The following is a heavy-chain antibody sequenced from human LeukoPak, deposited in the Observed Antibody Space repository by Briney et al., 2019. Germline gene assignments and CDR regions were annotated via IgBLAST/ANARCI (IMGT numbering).Heavy chain of an antibody. J-gene: IGHJ4*02. CDR1: GFTFSSYA. CDR3: ARDKVVGATTLDY. D-gene: IGHD1-26*01. CDR2: IRQDGGEI. V-gene: IGHV3-7*01. Sequence: PGGSLRLSCAASGFTFSSYAMSWVRQAPGKGLEWVANIRQDGGEIYYVDSVKGRFTISRDNAKDSLFLQMNSLRAEDSAVYYCARDKVVGATTLDYWGQGTLVSVSS.